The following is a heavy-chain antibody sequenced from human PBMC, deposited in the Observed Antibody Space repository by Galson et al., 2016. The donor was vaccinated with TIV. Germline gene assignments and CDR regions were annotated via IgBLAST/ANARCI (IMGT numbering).Heavy chain of an antibody. CDR2: ISHDENNK. Sequence: SLRLSCAATGFNFDNYAIHWVRQAPGKELEWVAVISHDENNKYYSDSVKGRSTTSRENYKSTTYLQMNLLKTEDTAVYYCARDTASVYGRGSLLDSWGQGILVTVSS. D-gene: IGHD3-10*01. V-gene: IGHV3-30-3*01. J-gene: IGHJ5*01. CDR1: GFNFDNYA. CDR3: ARDTASVYGRGSLLDS.